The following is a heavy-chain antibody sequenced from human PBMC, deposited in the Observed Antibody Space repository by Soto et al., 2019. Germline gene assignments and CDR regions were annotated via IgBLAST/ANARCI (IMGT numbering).Heavy chain of an antibody. CDR3: ARLGTYYDSWSGLYGLDV. CDR1: GFTVSSSH. V-gene: IGHV3-53*01. CDR2: IFSGATA. J-gene: IGHJ6*02. D-gene: IGHD3-3*01. Sequence: PGGSLRLSCAASGFTVSSSHMTWVRQAPGKGLEWVSGIFSGATASYTESVKGRFTISRDNSENTVSLQMNSLRVEDTAVYYCARLGTYYDSWSGLYGLDVWGQGTTVTVSS.